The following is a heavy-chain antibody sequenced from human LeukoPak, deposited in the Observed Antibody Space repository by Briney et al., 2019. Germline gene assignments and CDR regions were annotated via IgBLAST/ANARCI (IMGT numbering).Heavy chain of an antibody. CDR1: GFTFSSYG. CDR3: ARDPYNGSYGDDYYYYMDV. J-gene: IGHJ6*03. CDR2: IRYDGSNK. Sequence: GGSLRLSCAASGFTFSSYGMHWVRQAPGKGLEWLAFIRYDGSNKYYADSVKGRFTISRDNSKNSLSLQMNSLRAEDTAVYYCARDPYNGSYGDDYYYYMDVWGKGTTVTISS. V-gene: IGHV3-30*02. D-gene: IGHD1-26*01.